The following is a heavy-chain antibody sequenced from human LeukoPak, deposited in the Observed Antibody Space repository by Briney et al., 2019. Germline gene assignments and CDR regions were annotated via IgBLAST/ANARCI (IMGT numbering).Heavy chain of an antibody. CDR2: CDSDGSGT. CDR1: GFTFSSCW. D-gene: IGHD3-16*01. CDR3: ATSSVWGGAFNI. Sequence: PGGSLRLSCAASGFTFSSCWMYWVRQAPGKGLMWVSRCDSDGSGTTYVDSVKGRFTVSRDNAKSTLYLQMSSLRAEDTAVYYCATSSVWGGAFNIWGQGTMVTVSS. J-gene: IGHJ3*02. V-gene: IGHV3-74*01.